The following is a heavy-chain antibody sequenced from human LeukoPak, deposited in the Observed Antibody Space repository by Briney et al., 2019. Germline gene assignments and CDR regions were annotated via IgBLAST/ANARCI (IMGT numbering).Heavy chain of an antibody. CDR1: GFPLSNARMG. Sequence: SGPTLVNPTETLTLTCTVSGFPLSNARMGVGWIRQPPGKALEWLSHIFSNDEKSYSTSLKSRLTISKDTSKSQVVLTMTNMDPVDTATYYCARIQRYFDWLLYPFDYWGQGTLVTVSS. J-gene: IGHJ4*02. CDR3: ARIQRYFDWLLYPFDY. D-gene: IGHD3-9*01. V-gene: IGHV2-26*01. CDR2: IFSNDEK.